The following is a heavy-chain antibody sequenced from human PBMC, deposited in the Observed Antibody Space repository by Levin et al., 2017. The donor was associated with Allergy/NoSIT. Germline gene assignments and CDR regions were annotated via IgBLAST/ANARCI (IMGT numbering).Heavy chain of an antibody. CDR3: ARVEGSGTCIFDP. Sequence: AGGSLRLSCAASGFNFGAFRMNWVRQAPGKGLEWVADMKEDGSDYHYVDSVKGRFTISRDNAKNSVYLQMDSLRGEETAVYYCARVEGSGTCIFDPRGQGTRVTVSS. J-gene: IGHJ5*02. V-gene: IGHV3-7*04. CDR2: MKEDGSDY. CDR1: GFNFGAFR. D-gene: IGHD3-10*01.